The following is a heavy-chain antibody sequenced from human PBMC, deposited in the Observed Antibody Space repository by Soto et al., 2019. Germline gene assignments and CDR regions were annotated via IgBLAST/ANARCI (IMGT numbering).Heavy chain of an antibody. CDR2: IYYSGST. CDR3: AREAGYSGYDYGVDY. V-gene: IGHV4-39*02. Sequence: QLQLQESGPGLVKPSETLSLTCTVSGGSISSSSYYWGWIRQPPGKGLEWIGSIYYSGSTYYNPSLKSRVTISVDTSKNQFSLKLSSVTAADTAVYYCAREAGYSGYDYGVDYWGQGTLVTVSS. D-gene: IGHD5-12*01. J-gene: IGHJ4*02. CDR1: GGSISSSSYY.